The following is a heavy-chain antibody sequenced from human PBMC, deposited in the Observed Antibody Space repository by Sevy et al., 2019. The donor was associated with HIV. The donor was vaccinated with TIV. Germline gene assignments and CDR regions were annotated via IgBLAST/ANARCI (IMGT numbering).Heavy chain of an antibody. CDR3: ARAPVYLRGYYYYGMDV. CDR2: IYYSGST. J-gene: IGHJ6*02. Sequence: SETLSLTCTVSGGSISSSSYYWGWIRQPPGKGLEWIGSIYYSGSTYYNPSLKSRVTISVDTSKNQFSLKLSSVTAADTAVYYCARAPVYLRGYYYYGMDVWGQGTTVTVSS. CDR1: GGSISSSSYY. V-gene: IGHV4-39*07. D-gene: IGHD2-2*01.